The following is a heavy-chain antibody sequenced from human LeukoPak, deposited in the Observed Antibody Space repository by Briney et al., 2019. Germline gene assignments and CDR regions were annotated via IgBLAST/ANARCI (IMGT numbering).Heavy chain of an antibody. CDR2: IYHSGRT. D-gene: IGHD3-10*01. CDR3: AKPMIRGVITFAFDY. V-gene: IGHV4-39*07. J-gene: IGHJ4*02. CDR1: GASISTNSYY. Sequence: PSETLSLTCTVSGASISTNSYYWGWIRQPPGKGLEWIGSIYHSGRTYYNPSLKSRVTISVDTSKNQFSLKLSSVTAADTGVYFCAKPMIRGVITFAFDYWGQGTLVTVSS.